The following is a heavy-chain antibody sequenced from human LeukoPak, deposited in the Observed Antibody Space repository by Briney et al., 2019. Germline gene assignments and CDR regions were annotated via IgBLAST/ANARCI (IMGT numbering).Heavy chain of an antibody. D-gene: IGHD1-20*01. CDR2: IYPGDSDT. V-gene: IGHV5-51*01. CDR1: GYSFSSYG. CDR3: ARQFNWHFDY. J-gene: IGHJ4*02. Sequence: GESLKISCKVSGYSFSSYGVAWVRLVPGKGLEWMGTIYPGDSDTRYSPSFRGQVTISADKSISTAYLQWSSLKASDTATYYCARQFNWHFDYWGQGTLVTVSS.